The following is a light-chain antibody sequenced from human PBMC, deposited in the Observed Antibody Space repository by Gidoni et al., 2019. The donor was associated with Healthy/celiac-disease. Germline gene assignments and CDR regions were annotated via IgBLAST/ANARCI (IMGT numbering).Light chain of an antibody. CDR2: SNN. CDR1: SSTIGSNT. Sequence: QSVLTQPPSASGTPGQRVTISCSGSSSTIGSNTVTWYKQLPGTAPKLLIYSNNQRPSGVPDRFSGSKSGTSASLAISGLQSEDEADYYCAAWDDSLNGPVFGGGTKLTVL. V-gene: IGLV1-44*01. J-gene: IGLJ2*01. CDR3: AAWDDSLNGPV.